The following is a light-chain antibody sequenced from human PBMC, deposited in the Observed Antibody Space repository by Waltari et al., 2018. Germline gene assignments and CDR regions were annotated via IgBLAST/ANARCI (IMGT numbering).Light chain of an antibody. Sequence: SSALTQPTSVSVSPAQTDWHTGYGDALPRQFASWYQQKPGQSPVIVIYKDTGRPAEIPERFSGSSSGTTVTLTISGVQAEDEADYYCQSADASGTYKLFGGGTKLTVL. J-gene: IGLJ2*01. V-gene: IGLV3-25*03. CDR3: QSADASGTYKL. CDR1: ALPRQF. CDR2: KDT.